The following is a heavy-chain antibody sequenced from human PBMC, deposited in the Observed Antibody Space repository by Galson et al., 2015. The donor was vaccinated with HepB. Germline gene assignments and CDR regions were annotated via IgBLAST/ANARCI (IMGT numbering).Heavy chain of an antibody. CDR3: TKSGSLDY. CDR2: IRSKVNNYAT. D-gene: IGHD1-26*01. V-gene: IGHV3-73*01. J-gene: IGHJ4*02. Sequence: SLRLSCAASGFTFSGSAMHWVRQASGKGLEWVGRIRSKVNNYATAYAASVKGRFTISRDDSKNTAYLQMNSLKTEDTAVYYCTKSGSLDYWGQGTLVTVSS. CDR1: GFTFSGSA.